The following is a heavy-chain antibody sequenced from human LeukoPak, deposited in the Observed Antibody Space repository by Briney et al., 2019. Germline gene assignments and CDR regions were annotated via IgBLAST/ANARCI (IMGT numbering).Heavy chain of an antibody. CDR2: INHSGST. J-gene: IGHJ5*02. CDR3: ARSVGYYGSWFDP. V-gene: IGHV4-34*01. Sequence: PSETLSLTCAVYGGSFSGYYWSWIRQPPGKGLEWLGEINHSGSTNYNPSLKSRVTISVDTSKNQFSLKLSSVTAADTAVYYCARSVGYYGSWFDPWGQGTLVTVSS. CDR1: GGSFSGYY. D-gene: IGHD3-10*01.